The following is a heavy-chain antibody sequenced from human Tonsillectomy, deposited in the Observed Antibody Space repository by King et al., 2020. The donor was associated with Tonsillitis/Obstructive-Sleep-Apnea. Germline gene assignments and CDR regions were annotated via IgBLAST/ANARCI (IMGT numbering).Heavy chain of an antibody. V-gene: IGHV3-11*05. CDR3: ARDLGYCRSTSCYSDWFDP. J-gene: IGHJ5*02. D-gene: IGHD2-2*01. CDR2: ISSSSSYT. CDR1: GFTFSDYY. Sequence: VQLVESGGGLVKPGGSLRLSCAASGFTFSDYYMSWIRQAPGKGREWVSYISSSSSYTNYEDSVKGRFTISRDNAKNSLYLQMNSLRAEDTAVNYCARDLGYCRSTSCYSDWFDPWGQGTLVTVSS.